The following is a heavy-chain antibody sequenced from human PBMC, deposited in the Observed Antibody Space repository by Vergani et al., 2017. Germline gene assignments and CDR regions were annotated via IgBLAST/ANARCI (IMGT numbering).Heavy chain of an antibody. D-gene: IGHD2-2*01. V-gene: IGHV5-51*01. J-gene: IGHJ4*02. CDR2: IYPGDSDT. CDR1: GYIFTSYW. CDR3: ARRDSSTDYFDS. Sequence: EVQLVQSGAEVKKSGESLKISCQGSGYIFTSYWIAWVRQMPGKGLDWMGIIYPGDSDTSYSPSFQGQVTISADKSISTAYLQWSSLKASDTAMYDCARRDSSTDYFDSWGQGTLVTVSS.